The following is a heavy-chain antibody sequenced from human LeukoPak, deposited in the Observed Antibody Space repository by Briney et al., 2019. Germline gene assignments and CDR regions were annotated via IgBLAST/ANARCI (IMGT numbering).Heavy chain of an antibody. V-gene: IGHV3-15*01. Sequence: GGSLRLSCAASGFTFSNAWMSWVRQAPGKGLEWVGRIKSKTDGGTTDYAAPVKGRFTISRDDSKNTLYLQMNSLKTEDTAVYYCTSYFTYYDFWSGHKGGYYFDYWGQGTLVTVSS. CDR3: TSYFTYYDFWSGHKGGYYFDY. CDR1: GFTFSNAW. CDR2: IKSKTDGGTT. D-gene: IGHD3-3*01. J-gene: IGHJ4*02.